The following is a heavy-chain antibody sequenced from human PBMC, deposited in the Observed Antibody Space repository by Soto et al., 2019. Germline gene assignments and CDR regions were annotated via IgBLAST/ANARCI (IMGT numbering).Heavy chain of an antibody. V-gene: IGHV3-30*18. CDR2: ISYDGSNK. CDR1: GFTFSSYG. Sequence: QVQLVESGGGVVQPGRSLRLSCAASGFTFSSYGMHWVRQAPGKGLEWVAVISYDGSNKYYADSVKGRFTISRDNSKNTLYLQMNSLRAEDTAVYYCAKVGYYYYGSGSFERDDAFDIWGQGTMVTVSS. J-gene: IGHJ3*02. CDR3: AKVGYYYYGSGSFERDDAFDI. D-gene: IGHD3-10*01.